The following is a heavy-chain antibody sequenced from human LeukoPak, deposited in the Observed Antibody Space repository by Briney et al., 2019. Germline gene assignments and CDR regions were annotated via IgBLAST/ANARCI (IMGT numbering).Heavy chain of an antibody. CDR1: GGTFSSYA. CDR2: IIPIFGIA. D-gene: IGHD5-24*01. CDR3: ASGGRDGYNGDY. Sequence: SVKVSCKASGGTFSSYAISWVRQAPGQGLEWMGRIIPIFGIANYAQKLQGRVTITADKSTSTAYMELSSLRSEDTAVYYCASGGRDGYNGDYWGQGTLVTVSS. V-gene: IGHV1-69*04. J-gene: IGHJ4*02.